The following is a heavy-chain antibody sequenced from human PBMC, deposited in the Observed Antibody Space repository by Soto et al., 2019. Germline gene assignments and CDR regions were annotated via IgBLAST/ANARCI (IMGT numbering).Heavy chain of an antibody. CDR3: SGAGALTHVFDP. CDR1: DGSISTGAYA. Sequence: PSATLSLTCGSSDGSISTGAYAWGWIRQPPGKGLEWIASMYHSGSTYYSPSLKSRVTISLDRSKNQFSLKLISVTAADTAVYYLSGAGALTHVFDPWG. CDR2: MYHSGST. V-gene: IGHV4-30-2*01. J-gene: IGHJ5*02.